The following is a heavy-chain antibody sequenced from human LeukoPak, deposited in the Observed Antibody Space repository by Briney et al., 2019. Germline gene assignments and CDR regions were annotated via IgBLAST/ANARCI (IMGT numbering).Heavy chain of an antibody. V-gene: IGHV4-31*03. CDR1: GGSISSGGYY. D-gene: IGHD6-13*01. J-gene: IGHJ6*02. CDR2: IYYSGST. Sequence: PSQTLSLTCTVSGGSISSGGYYWSWIRQHPGKGLEWIEYIYYSGSTYYNPSLKSRVTISVDTSKNQFSLKLNSVTAADTAVYYCARVPVAVSSWFANYYYYGMDVWGQGTTVTVSS. CDR3: ARVPVAVSSWFANYYYYGMDV.